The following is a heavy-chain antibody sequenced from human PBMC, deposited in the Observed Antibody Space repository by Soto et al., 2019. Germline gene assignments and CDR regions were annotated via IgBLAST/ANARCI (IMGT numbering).Heavy chain of an antibody. CDR3: ARMGRRTNYYDSSGYYLN. V-gene: IGHV4-34*01. CDR1: GGSISSYY. J-gene: IGHJ4*02. Sequence: SETLSLTCTVSGGSISSYYWSWIRQPPGKGLEWIGEINHSGSTNYNPSLKSRVTISVDTSKNQFSLKLSSVTAADTAVYYCARMGRRTNYYDSSGYYLNWGQGTLVTVSS. D-gene: IGHD3-22*01. CDR2: INHSGST.